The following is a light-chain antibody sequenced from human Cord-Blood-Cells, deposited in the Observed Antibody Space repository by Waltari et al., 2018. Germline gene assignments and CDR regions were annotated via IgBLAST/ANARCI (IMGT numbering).Light chain of an antibody. V-gene: IGLV5-45*02. Sequence: QAVLTQPSSLSASPGASASLTRPLRSGINVGTYTIYWYQQNPGSPPQYLLRYKSDSDKQQGSGVPSRFSGSKDASANAGILLISGLQSEDEADYYCMIWHSSAWVFGGGTKLTVL. CDR3: MIWHSSAWV. CDR1: SGINVGTYT. CDR2: YKSDSDK. J-gene: IGLJ3*02.